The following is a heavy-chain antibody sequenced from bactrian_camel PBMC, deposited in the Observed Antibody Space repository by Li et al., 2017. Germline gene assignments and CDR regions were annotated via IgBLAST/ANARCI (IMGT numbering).Heavy chain of an antibody. J-gene: IGHJ4*01. CDR3: AGDMCVN. V-gene: IGHV3S55*01. CDR1: ENVFRGCK. CDR2: LSRDGTT. Sequence: HVQLVESGGGSVQAGDSLNLTCTFENVFRGCKMGWYRQAPGKERELVSSLSRDGTTTYSDSVKGRFAISQDNAKRTLTLQMNSLKTEDTAVYYCAGDMCVNWGQGTQVTVS.